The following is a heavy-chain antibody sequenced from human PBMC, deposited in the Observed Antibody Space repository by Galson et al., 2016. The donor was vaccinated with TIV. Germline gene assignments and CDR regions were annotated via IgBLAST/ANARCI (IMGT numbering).Heavy chain of an antibody. CDR3: ARAAGYTNGWSDS. V-gene: IGHV4-38-2*01. CDR1: GYSISSGYY. Sequence: SETLSLTCAVSGYSISSGYYWGWIRQPPGKGLEWIGTLYYGGSIYYNSSLNSRVTISVDTSKNQFSLTLTSVTAADTAVYYCARAAGYTNGWSDSWGQGILVTVSS. J-gene: IGHJ4*02. D-gene: IGHD6-19*01. CDR2: LYYGGSI.